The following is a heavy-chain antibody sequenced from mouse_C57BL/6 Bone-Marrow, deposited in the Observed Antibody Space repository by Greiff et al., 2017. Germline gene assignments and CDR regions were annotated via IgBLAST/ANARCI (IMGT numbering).Heavy chain of an antibody. J-gene: IGHJ2*01. Sequence: VQLQQSGAELVRPGASVKLSCTASGFNIKDDYMHWVKPRPEQCLVWNGWLDPENCDSEYASKFQGKATITADTSSNTAYLQLSSLTSEDTAVYYCTTITTVVEVDYWGQGTTLTVSS. CDR2: LDPENCDS. D-gene: IGHD1-1*01. CDR3: TTITTVVEVDY. V-gene: IGHV14-4*01. CDR1: GFNIKDDY.